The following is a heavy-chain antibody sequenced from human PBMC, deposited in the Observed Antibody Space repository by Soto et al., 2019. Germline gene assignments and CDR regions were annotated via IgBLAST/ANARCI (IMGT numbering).Heavy chain of an antibody. CDR2: MNPYSGNT. CDR1: GYTFTSYD. V-gene: IGHV1-8*01. CDR3: ASVGDCSGGSGSRGWFDP. Sequence: QVQLVQSGAEVKKPGASVKVSCKASGYTFTSYDINWVRQATGQGLEWMGWMNPYSGNTGYAQKFQGSVTMTRNTSISKAYMELGSLRYEDTAVYYCASVGDCSGGSGSRGWFDPWGQGTLVTVSS. D-gene: IGHD2-15*01. J-gene: IGHJ5*02.